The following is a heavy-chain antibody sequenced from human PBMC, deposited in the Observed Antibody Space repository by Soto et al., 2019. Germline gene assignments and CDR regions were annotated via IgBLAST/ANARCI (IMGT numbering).Heavy chain of an antibody. CDR1: GFTFSSYW. Sequence: EVQLVESGGGLVQPRGSLRLSCATSGFTFSSYWMHWVRQAPGKGLVWVSRINSAGSSTDYADSVKGRFTISRDNAKNTLYLQMNSLRAEDTAVYYCARGGGGGSYSRFFWGQGTLVTVSS. J-gene: IGHJ4*02. D-gene: IGHD1-26*01. CDR3: ARGGGGGSYSRFF. CDR2: INSAGSST. V-gene: IGHV3-74*01.